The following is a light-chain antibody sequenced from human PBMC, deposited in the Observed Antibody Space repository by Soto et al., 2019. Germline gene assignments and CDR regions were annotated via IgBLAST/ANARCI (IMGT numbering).Light chain of an antibody. CDR2: DAS. V-gene: IGKV3-20*01. CDR1: RSVTTH. J-gene: IGKJ1*01. Sequence: EIVLTQSPGTLSLSPGERAILSYRASRSVTTHLAWFQQRPGQTPRLLIYDASTRAPGTPARLSGSGSGTDFTLTVSSLQPEDFAVYYCQQYGTSPRTFGQGTKVDIK. CDR3: QQYGTSPRT.